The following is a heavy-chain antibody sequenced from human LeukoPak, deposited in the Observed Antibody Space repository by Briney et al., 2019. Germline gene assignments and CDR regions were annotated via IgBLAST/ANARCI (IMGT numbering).Heavy chain of an antibody. V-gene: IGHV3-15*01. D-gene: IGHD4-17*01. CDR3: TTNDYGDSADY. CDR1: GFTFSNAW. J-gene: IGHJ4*02. CDR2: IKSKTDGGTT. Sequence: GGSLRLSCAASGFTFSNAWMSWGRQAPGKGLEWVGRIKSKTDGGTTDYAAPVKGRFTSSRDDAKKKMYLQMNSLKTEDTAVYYCTTNDYGDSADYWGQGTLVTVSS.